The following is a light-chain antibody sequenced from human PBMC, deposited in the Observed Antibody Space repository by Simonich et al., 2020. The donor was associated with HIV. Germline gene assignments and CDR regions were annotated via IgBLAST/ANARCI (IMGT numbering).Light chain of an antibody. V-gene: IGKV3-15*01. Sequence: EVVMTQSPATLSVSPGERATLSCRASQSVRSNLAWYQQRPGQAPRLLIYGASTRATDIPARFSGSGSRTDFTLTISSLEPEDFAVYYCQQRSNWPLTFGQGTRLEIK. CDR3: QQRSNWPLT. CDR1: QSVRSN. J-gene: IGKJ5*01. CDR2: GAS.